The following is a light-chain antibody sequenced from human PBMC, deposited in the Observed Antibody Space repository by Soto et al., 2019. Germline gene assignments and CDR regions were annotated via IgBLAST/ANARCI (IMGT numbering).Light chain of an antibody. CDR2: EES. V-gene: IGKV1-9*01. CDR3: QQVKSYPRT. J-gene: IGKJ4*01. Sequence: EIHVTQSASFLSASVGDRVTITCRPSQAVPNNMAWYQQKPGKPPKLLIYEESTLHSGVPSRFSGRKSGTQFTLTIDSLQPEDFATYYCQQVKSYPRTFGGGTKVDIK. CDR1: QAVPNN.